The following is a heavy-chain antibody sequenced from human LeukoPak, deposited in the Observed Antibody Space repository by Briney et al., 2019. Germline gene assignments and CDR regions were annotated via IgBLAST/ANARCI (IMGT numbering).Heavy chain of an antibody. Sequence: SVKVSCKASGYTFTSYGIIWVRQAPGQGLEWMGGIIPIFGTANYAQKFQGRVTITADESTSTAYMELSSLRSEDTAVYYCARNYGDYGDWFDPWGQGTLVTVSS. J-gene: IGHJ5*02. CDR3: ARNYGDYGDWFDP. CDR2: IIPIFGTA. V-gene: IGHV1-69*13. D-gene: IGHD4-17*01. CDR1: GYTFTSYG.